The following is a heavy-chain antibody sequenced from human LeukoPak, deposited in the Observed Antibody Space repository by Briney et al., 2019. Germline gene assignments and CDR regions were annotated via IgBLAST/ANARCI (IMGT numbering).Heavy chain of an antibody. V-gene: IGHV3-7*01. CDR1: GFTFSSYW. CDR2: IKQDGSEK. D-gene: IGHD3-10*01. J-gene: IGHJ3*02. CDR3: AGDTMVRGVYGTNGAFDI. Sequence: GGSLRLSCAASGFTFSSYWMSWVRQAPGKGLEWVANIKQDGSEKYYVDSVKGRFTISRDNAKNSLYLQMNSLRAEDTAVYYCAGDTMVRGVYGTNGAFDIWGQGTMVTVSS.